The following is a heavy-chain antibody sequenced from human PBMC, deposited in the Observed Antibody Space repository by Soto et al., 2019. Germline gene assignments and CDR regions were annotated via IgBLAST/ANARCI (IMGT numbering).Heavy chain of an antibody. CDR2: ISGSGDTT. Sequence: GSLRLSCAASGFTFNTYAMSWVRQAPGKGLEWVSIISGSGDTTFYADSVKGRFTISRDNSKNTLYLQMNSLRAEDTAVYYCARDQPGYSYGYGLGYWGQGTLVTVSS. V-gene: IGHV3-23*01. CDR3: ARDQPGYSYGYGLGY. J-gene: IGHJ4*02. CDR1: GFTFNTYA. D-gene: IGHD5-18*01.